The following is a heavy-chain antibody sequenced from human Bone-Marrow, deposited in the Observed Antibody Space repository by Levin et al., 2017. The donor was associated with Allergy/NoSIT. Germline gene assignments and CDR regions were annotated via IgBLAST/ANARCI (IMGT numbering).Heavy chain of an antibody. D-gene: IGHD3-22*01. J-gene: IGHJ4*02. Sequence: SETLSLTCTVSGGSISSSSYYWGWIRQPPGKGLEWIGSIYYSGSTYYNPSLKSRVTISVDTSKNQFSLKLSSVTAADTAVYYCARHNPSLPPYDSSGSYYFDYWGQGTLVTVSS. CDR1: GGSISSSSYY. CDR2: IYYSGST. V-gene: IGHV4-39*01. CDR3: ARHNPSLPPYDSSGSYYFDY.